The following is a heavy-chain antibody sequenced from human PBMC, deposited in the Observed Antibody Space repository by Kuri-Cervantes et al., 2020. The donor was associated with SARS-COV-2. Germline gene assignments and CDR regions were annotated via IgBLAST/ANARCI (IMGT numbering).Heavy chain of an antibody. CDR1: GFIVSNNY. J-gene: IGHJ4*02. V-gene: IGHV3-33*08. Sequence: GESLKISCAASGFIVSNNYMSWVRQAPGKGLEWVAVIWYDGSNKYYADSVKGRFTISRDNSKNTLYLQMNSLRAEDTAVYYCAREALYGSSSSGGFDYWGQGTLVTVSS. D-gene: IGHD6-6*01. CDR2: IWYDGSNK. CDR3: AREALYGSSSSGGFDY.